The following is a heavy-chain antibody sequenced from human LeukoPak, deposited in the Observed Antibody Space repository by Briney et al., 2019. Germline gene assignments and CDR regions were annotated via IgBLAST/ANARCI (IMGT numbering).Heavy chain of an antibody. V-gene: IGHV3-23*01. J-gene: IGHJ5*02. CDR3: ARDLDWGAFDA. Sequence: GGSLRLSCAASGFTFNNYAMSWVRQAPGKGLEWGSAISDSGGVTKYADSVKGRFTISRDNSKNTVSLQMNSLRAEDTALYYCARDLDWGAFDAWGQGTLVTVSS. D-gene: IGHD3-9*01. CDR1: GFTFNNYA. CDR2: ISDSGGVT.